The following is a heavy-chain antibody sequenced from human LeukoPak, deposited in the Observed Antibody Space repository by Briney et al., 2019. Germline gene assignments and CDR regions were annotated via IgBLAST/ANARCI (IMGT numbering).Heavy chain of an antibody. CDR1: GFTFSSYW. V-gene: IGHV3-7*01. Sequence: PGGSLRLSCAASGFTFSSYWMSWVRQAPGKGLEWVANIKQDGSEKYYVDSVKGRFTISRDNAKNSLYLQMNSLRAEDTAVYYCARQISITMVRGVIYYYYYYVDVWGKGTTVTVS. CDR3: ARQISITMVRGVIYYYYYYVDV. D-gene: IGHD3-10*01. CDR2: IKQDGSEK. J-gene: IGHJ6*03.